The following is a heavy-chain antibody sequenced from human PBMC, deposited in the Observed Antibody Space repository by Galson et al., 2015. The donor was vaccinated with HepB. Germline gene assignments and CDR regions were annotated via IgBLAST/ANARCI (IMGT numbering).Heavy chain of an antibody. D-gene: IGHD6-19*01. J-gene: IGHJ4*02. CDR2: ISYDGSNK. Sequence: SLRLSCAASGFTLSTYGMHWVRQAPGKGLEWVAVISYDGSNKYYADSVKGRFTISRDNSKNTLYLQMNSLRAEDTALYYCAKDPYLYSALAGTMAGFDYWGQGTLVTVSS. CDR3: AKDPYLYSALAGTMAGFDY. V-gene: IGHV3-30*18. CDR1: GFTLSTYG.